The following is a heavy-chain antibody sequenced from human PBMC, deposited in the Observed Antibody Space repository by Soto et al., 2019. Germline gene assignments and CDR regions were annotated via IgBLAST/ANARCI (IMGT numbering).Heavy chain of an antibody. V-gene: IGHV3-30-3*01. CDR3: ARDRASGSYGLNWFDP. CDR1: GFTFSSYA. CDR2: ISYDGSNK. D-gene: IGHD1-26*01. Sequence: QVPLVESGGGVVQPGRSLRLSCAASGFTFSSYAMHWVRQAPGKGLEWVAVISYDGSNKYYADSVKGRFTISRDNSKNTLYLQMNSLRAEDTAVYYCARDRASGSYGLNWFDPWGQGTLVTVSS. J-gene: IGHJ5*02.